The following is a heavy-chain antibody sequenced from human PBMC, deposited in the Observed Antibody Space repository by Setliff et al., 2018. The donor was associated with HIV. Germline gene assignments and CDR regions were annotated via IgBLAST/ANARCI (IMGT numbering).Heavy chain of an antibody. CDR1: GYTFSNYC. J-gene: IGHJ3*01. CDR2: IYPGNSDT. Sequence: GESLKISCKDSGYTFSNYCIAWVRQMPGKGLEWMGIIYPGNSDTRFSPSFQGQVSLSVDKSATTAYLHWSSLKASDTAIYYGARRSVSHGNGFDLWGQGTLVTVSS. V-gene: IGHV5-51*01. CDR3: ARRSVSHGNGFDL. D-gene: IGHD3-10*01.